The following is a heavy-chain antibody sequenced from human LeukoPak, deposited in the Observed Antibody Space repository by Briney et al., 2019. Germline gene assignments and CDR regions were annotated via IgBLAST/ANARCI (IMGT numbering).Heavy chain of an antibody. J-gene: IGHJ3*01. CDR1: GFTFSDYY. V-gene: IGHV3-11*05. D-gene: IGHD7-27*01. CDR2: ISGSSGYT. Sequence: GGSLRLSCAASGFTFSDYYMSWIRQAPGKGLEWVSYISGSSGYTNYANSVKGRFTISRDNAKNSLYLQMSSLRAEDTAVYYCAREDWGAFDFWGQGTMVTVSS. CDR3: AREDWGAFDF.